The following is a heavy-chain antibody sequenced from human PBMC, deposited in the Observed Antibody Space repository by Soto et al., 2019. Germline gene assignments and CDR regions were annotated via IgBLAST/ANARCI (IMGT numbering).Heavy chain of an antibody. CDR3: ARGGAWELLNWFDP. Sequence: GGSLRLSCAASGFTFSSYAMHWVRQAPGKGLEWVAVISYDGSNKYYADSVKGRFTISRDNSKNTLYLQMNSLRAEDTAVYYCARGGAWELLNWFDPWGQGTLVTVSS. V-gene: IGHV3-30-3*01. D-gene: IGHD1-26*01. J-gene: IGHJ5*02. CDR2: ISYDGSNK. CDR1: GFTFSSYA.